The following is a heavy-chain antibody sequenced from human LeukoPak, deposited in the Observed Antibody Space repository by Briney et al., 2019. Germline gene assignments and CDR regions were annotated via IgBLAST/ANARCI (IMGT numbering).Heavy chain of an antibody. CDR2: ISGSGGST. J-gene: IGHJ4*02. Sequence: GSLRLSCAASGFTFSSYAMSWVRQAPGKGLEWVSAISGSGGSTYYADSVKGRFTISRDNSKNTLYLQMNSLRAEDTAVYYCAKAPPATGTTPYYFDYWGQGTLVTVSS. CDR1: GFTFSSYA. CDR3: AKAPPATGTTPYYFDY. V-gene: IGHV3-23*01. D-gene: IGHD1-1*01.